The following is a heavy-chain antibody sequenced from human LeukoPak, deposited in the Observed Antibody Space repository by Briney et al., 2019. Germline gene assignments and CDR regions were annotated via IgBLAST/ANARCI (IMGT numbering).Heavy chain of an antibody. CDR2: IYPGDSDT. V-gene: IGHV5-51*01. CDR1: GYSFTSYW. CDR3: ARQKSTSSSWYDPAYYYYGMDV. D-gene: IGHD6-13*01. Sequence: GESLKISCKGSGYSFTSYWIGWVRQMPGKGLEWMGIIYPGDSDTRYSPSFQGQVTISADKSISTAYLQWSSLKASDTAMYHCARQKSTSSSWYDPAYYYYGMDVWGQGTTVTVSS. J-gene: IGHJ6*02.